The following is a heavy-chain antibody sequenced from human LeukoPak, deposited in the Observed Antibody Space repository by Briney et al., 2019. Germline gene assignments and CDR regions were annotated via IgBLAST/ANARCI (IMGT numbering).Heavy chain of an antibody. Sequence: SETLSLTCTVSGGSISSSSYYWGWIRQPPGKGLEWIGSIYYSGSTYYNPSLKSRVTISVDTSKNQFSLKLSSVTAADTAVYYCARDLHNDAFDIWGQGTMVTVSS. CDR1: GGSISSSSYY. CDR2: IYYSGST. J-gene: IGHJ3*02. V-gene: IGHV4-39*07. CDR3: ARDLHNDAFDI.